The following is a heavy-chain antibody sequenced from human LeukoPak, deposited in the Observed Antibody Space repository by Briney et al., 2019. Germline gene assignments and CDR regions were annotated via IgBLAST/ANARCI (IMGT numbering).Heavy chain of an antibody. CDR3: ARGAYSSSWYDGHAFDI. J-gene: IGHJ3*02. CDR1: GGSISSGGYY. V-gene: IGHV4-31*03. CDR2: IYYSGST. D-gene: IGHD6-13*01. Sequence: SETLSLTCTVSGGSISSGGYYWSWIRQHPGKGLEWIGYIYYSGSTYYNPPLKSRVTISVDTSKNQFSLKLSSVTAADTAVYYCARGAYSSSWYDGHAFDIWGQGTMVTVSS.